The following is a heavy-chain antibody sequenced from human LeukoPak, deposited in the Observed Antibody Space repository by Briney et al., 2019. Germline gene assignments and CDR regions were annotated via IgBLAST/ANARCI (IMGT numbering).Heavy chain of an antibody. Sequence: PGGSLRLSCAASGFTFSSYAMSWVRQAPGKGLEWVSAISGSGGSTYYADSVKGRFTISRDNSKNTLFLQMNSLRAEDTAVYYCAKEGGVSSATRALGYWGQGTLVTVSS. J-gene: IGHJ4*02. CDR2: ISGSGGST. CDR3: AKEGGVSSATRALGY. D-gene: IGHD2-2*01. CDR1: GFTFSSYA. V-gene: IGHV3-23*01.